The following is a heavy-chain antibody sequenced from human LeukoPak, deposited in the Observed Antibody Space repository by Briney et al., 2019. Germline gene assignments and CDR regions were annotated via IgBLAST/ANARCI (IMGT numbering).Heavy chain of an antibody. Sequence: PGGSLRLSCAASGFSVSSNYMSWVRQAPGKGLEWVPIIYSGGSTYYADSVKGRFTISRDNSKNTLYLQMKSLRAEDTAVYYCARVSGLWNDDWGQGTLVTVSS. D-gene: IGHD5-18*01. CDR3: ARVSGLWNDD. V-gene: IGHV3-53*01. CDR2: IYSGGST. J-gene: IGHJ4*02. CDR1: GFSVSSNY.